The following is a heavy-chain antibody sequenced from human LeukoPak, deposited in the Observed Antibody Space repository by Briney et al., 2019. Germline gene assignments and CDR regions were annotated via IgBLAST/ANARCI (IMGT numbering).Heavy chain of an antibody. J-gene: IGHJ5*02. D-gene: IGHD1-1*01. Sequence: SVKVSCKASGGTFSSYAISWVRQAPGQGLEWMGRIIPILGIANYAQKFQGRVTITADKSTSTAYMELSSLRSEDTAVYYCASGTGTTWEYWFDPWGQEPWSPSPQ. CDR1: GGTFSSYA. CDR3: ASGTGTTWEYWFDP. V-gene: IGHV1-69*04. CDR2: IIPILGIA.